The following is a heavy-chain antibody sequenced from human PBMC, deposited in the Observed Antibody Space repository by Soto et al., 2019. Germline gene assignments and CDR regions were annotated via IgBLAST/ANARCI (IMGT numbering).Heavy chain of an antibody. Sequence: SETLSLTCFVSGYSITAGGYYWSWIRHHPGKGLEWIGSFYSSGSIIYNPSLRSRVSISGDTSSNQFSMSLTSVTAADTARYYCARMYSSGSGWFHPWGQGTLVTGSS. V-gene: IGHV4-39*07. CDR3: ARMYSSGSGWFHP. J-gene: IGHJ5*02. D-gene: IGHD6-19*01. CDR1: GYSITAGGYY. CDR2: FYSSGSI.